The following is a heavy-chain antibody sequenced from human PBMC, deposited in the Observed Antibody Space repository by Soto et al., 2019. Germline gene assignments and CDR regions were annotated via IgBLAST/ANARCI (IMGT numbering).Heavy chain of an antibody. CDR1: GGSVNSDNFY. V-gene: IGHV4-61*01. CDR2: VFHIGNT. D-gene: IGHD6-19*01. Sequence: XETLSLTCPVSGGSVNSDNFYWSWIRQPPGKGLEWIGYVFHIGNTNYSPSLKSRVTMSIDTSRNQFSLRLSSVTAADTAVYFCARHHIAVTAEFFDHWGRGTMVTVSS. J-gene: IGHJ4*01. CDR3: ARHHIAVTAEFFDH.